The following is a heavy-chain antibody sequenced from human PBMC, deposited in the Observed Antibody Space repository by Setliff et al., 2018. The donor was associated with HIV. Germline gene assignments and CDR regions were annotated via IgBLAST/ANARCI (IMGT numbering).Heavy chain of an antibody. CDR3: AREVVVAGVHYYNMDV. J-gene: IGHJ6*03. CDR2: INTNTGSP. V-gene: IGHV7-4-1*02. Sequence: ASVKVSCKASGYTFTTYAMNWVRQAPGQGLEWMGWINTNTGSPTYAQGFTGRFVFSLETSVSTAYLQISSLKAEDTAVYYCAREVVVAGVHYYNMDVWGKGTTVTVSS. CDR1: GYTFTTYA. D-gene: IGHD2-15*01.